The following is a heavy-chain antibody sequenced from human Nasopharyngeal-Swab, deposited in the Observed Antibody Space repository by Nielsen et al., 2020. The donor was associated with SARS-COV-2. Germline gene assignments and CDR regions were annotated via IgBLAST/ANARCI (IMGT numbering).Heavy chain of an antibody. CDR1: GFTFRSYA. CDR3: AKDPYDFWSGYDYYFDY. D-gene: IGHD3-3*01. V-gene: IGHV3-23*01. J-gene: IGHJ4*02. CDR2: ISGSGGST. Sequence: GGSLRLSCAASGFTFRSYAMSGVRQAPGKGLEWVSAISGSGGSTYDADSVKGRFTISRDNSKNTLYLQMNSLRAEDKAVYYCAKDPYDFWSGYDYYFDYWGRGTLVTVSS.